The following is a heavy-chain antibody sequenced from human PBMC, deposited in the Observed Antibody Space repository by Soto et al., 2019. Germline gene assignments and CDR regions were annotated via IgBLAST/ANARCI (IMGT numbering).Heavy chain of an antibody. CDR2: INAGNGNT. CDR3: ARGARGYYYDRWYYFDY. J-gene: IGHJ4*02. Sequence: GASVKVSCKASGYSFTSYAIHWVRQAPGQRLEWMGWINAGNGNTKYSQKFQGRVTITRDTSASTAYMELSSLRSEDTAVYYCARGARGYYYDRWYYFDYWGQGTLVTVSS. V-gene: IGHV1-3*01. CDR1: GYSFTSYA. D-gene: IGHD3-22*01.